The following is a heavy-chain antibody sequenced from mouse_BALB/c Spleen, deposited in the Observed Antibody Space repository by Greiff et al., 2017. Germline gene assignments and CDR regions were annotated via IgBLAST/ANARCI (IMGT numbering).Heavy chain of an antibody. Sequence: QVQLQQSGPGLVAPSQSLSITCTVSGFSLTSYGVHWVRQPPGKGLEWLGVIWAGGSTNYNSALMSRLSISKDNSKSQVFLKMNSLQTDDTAMYYCASFYGNRGFAYWGQGTLVTVSA. V-gene: IGHV2-9*02. CDR1: GFSLTSYG. J-gene: IGHJ3*01. CDR2: IWAGGST. D-gene: IGHD2-1*01. CDR3: ASFYGNRGFAY.